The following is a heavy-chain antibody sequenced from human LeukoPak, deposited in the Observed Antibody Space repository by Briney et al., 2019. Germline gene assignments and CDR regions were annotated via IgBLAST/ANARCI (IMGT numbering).Heavy chain of an antibody. CDR3: ARSGLTGMRQYARKNDYYYGMEV. Sequence: SETLSLTCSVDGVSLRGYNWNWIPQSPGKGLEWIGEINYSGSITYSNPSLQSRVTISVDTSKNHFSLKLSSVTVADTAIYYCARSGLTGMRQYARKNDYYYGMEVWGQGATVIVSS. J-gene: IGHJ6*02. D-gene: IGHD1-1*01. CDR1: GVSLRGYN. V-gene: IGHV4-34*01. CDR2: INYSGSIT.